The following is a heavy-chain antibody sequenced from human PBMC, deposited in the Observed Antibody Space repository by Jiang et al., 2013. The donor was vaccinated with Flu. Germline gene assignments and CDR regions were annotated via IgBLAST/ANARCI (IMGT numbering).Heavy chain of an antibody. D-gene: IGHD3-10*01. CDR3: AAPSPYYYGSGSSYYYYYGMDV. Sequence: GWIVVGSGNTNYAQKFQERVTITRDMSTSTAYMELSSLRSEDTAVYYCAAPSPYYYGSGSSYYYYYGMDVWGQGTTVTVSS. CDR2: IVVGSGNT. J-gene: IGHJ6*02. V-gene: IGHV1-58*01.